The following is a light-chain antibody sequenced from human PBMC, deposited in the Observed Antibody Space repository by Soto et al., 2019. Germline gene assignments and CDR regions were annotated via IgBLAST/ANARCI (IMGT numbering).Light chain of an antibody. J-gene: IGLJ2*01. CDR2: EDS. V-gene: IGLV2-23*01. CDR3: CSYAGGSTYVV. CDR1: SSDVGSYNL. Sequence: QSALTQPASVSGSPGQSITISCTGTSSDVGSYNLVSWYQLHPGKAPKLMIYEDSKRPSGVSNRFSGSKSGNTASLTISGLQTEDEADYHCCSYAGGSTYVVFGGRTKLTVL.